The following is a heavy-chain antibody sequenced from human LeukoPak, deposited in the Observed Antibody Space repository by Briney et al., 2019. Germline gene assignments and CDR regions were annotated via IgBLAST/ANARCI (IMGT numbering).Heavy chain of an antibody. CDR2: ISYDGSTK. J-gene: IGHJ4*02. Sequence: PGRSLRLSCAASGFTFSDYGMHWVRQAPGKGLEWVAVISYDGSTKYYADSVKGRFTISRDNSNNTLYLQMNSLRAEDTAVYYCARGGRDIVVVPAVHFDYWGQGTLVTVSS. CDR3: ARGGRDIVVVPAVHFDY. CDR1: GFTFSDYG. D-gene: IGHD2-2*01. V-gene: IGHV3-30*03.